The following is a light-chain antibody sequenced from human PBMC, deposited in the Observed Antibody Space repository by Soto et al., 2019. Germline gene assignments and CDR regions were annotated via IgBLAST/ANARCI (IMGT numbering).Light chain of an antibody. V-gene: IGKV3-15*01. CDR2: SAS. CDR1: QSVSSN. CDR3: QQYGSSPAT. Sequence: EIVMTPSPATLSVSPGERATLSCRASQSVSSNLVWYQQKPGQAPRLLIYSASTRATGIPARFSGSGSGTDFTLTISRLEPEDFAVYYCQQYGSSPATFGGGTKVDIK. J-gene: IGKJ4*01.